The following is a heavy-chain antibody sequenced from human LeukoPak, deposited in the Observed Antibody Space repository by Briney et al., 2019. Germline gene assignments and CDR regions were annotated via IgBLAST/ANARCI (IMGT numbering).Heavy chain of an antibody. J-gene: IGHJ4*02. D-gene: IGHD6-13*01. CDR1: GGSFSGYY. Sequence: PSETLSLTCAVYGGSFSGYYWSWIRQPPGKGLEWIGEINHSGSTNCNPSLKSRVTISVDTSKNQFSLKLSSVTAADTAVYYCARGYSSSWRTIDYWGQGTLVTVSS. V-gene: IGHV4-34*01. CDR3: ARGYSSSWRTIDY. CDR2: INHSGST.